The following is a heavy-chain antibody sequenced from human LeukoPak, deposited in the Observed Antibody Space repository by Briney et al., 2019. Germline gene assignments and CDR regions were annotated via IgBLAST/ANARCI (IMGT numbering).Heavy chain of an antibody. Sequence: GVSLRLSCSASGFTFNSYILNWVRQAPVQALDSLSYISSSSSTIYYADSVKGRFTISRDNAKNSLYLQMNSLRAEDTAVYYCAREGGTTSYLMDYWGQGTLVTVSS. CDR3: AREGGTTSYLMDY. D-gene: IGHD1-1*01. V-gene: IGHV3-48*01. CDR1: GFTFNSYI. CDR2: ISSSSSTI. J-gene: IGHJ4*02.